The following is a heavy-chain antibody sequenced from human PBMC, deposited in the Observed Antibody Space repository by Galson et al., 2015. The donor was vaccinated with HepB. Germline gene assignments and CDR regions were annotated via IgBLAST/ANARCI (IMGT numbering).Heavy chain of an antibody. D-gene: IGHD6-6*01. V-gene: IGHV1-46*01. J-gene: IGHJ6*02. CDR2: INPSGGST. Sequence: SVKVSCKASGYTFTGYYMHWVRQAPGQGLEWMGIINPSGGSTSYAQKFQGRVTMTRDTSTSSVYMELSSLRSEDTAVYYCAREKGSRSTYYYGMDVWGQGTTVTVSS. CDR3: AREKGSRSTYYYGMDV. CDR1: GYTFTGYY.